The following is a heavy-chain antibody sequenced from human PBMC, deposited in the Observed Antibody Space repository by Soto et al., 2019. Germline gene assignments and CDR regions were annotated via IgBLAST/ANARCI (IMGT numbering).Heavy chain of an antibody. CDR1: GFTFDDYG. V-gene: IGHV3-20*04. CDR2: INWNGGST. Sequence: EVQLVESGGGVVRPGGSLRLSCAASGFTFDDYGMSWVRQAPRKGLEWVSGINWNGGSTGYADSVKGRFTISRDNAKNSLYLQMNSLRAEDTALYSSARDHCSGGSCYPARFDYWGQGTLVNVSS. CDR3: ARDHCSGGSCYPARFDY. D-gene: IGHD2-15*01. J-gene: IGHJ4*02.